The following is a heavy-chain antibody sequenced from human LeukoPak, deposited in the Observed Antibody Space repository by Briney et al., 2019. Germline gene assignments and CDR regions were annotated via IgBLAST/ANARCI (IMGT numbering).Heavy chain of an antibody. D-gene: IGHD1-26*01. Sequence: PSETLSLTCAVYGGSFSGYYWSWIRQPPGKGLEWIGEINHSGSTNYNPSLKSRVTISVDTSKNQFSLKLSSVTAADTAVYYCARCKAGATTYFDYWGQGTLVTVSS. CDR2: INHSGST. V-gene: IGHV4-34*01. CDR1: GGSFSGYY. J-gene: IGHJ4*02. CDR3: ARCKAGATTYFDY.